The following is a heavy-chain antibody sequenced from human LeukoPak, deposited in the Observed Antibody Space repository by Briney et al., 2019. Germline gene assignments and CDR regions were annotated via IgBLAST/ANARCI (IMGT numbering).Heavy chain of an antibody. CDR1: GFTFSSNS. V-gene: IGHV3-48*01. CDR2: ISSSSRTI. CDR3: ARGLDS. J-gene: IGHJ4*02. Sequence: GGSLRLSCAASGFTFSSNSMNWVRQAPGKGLEWVSYISSSSRTIYYAESVKGRFTISRDNAKNSLYLQMNSLRADDTAVYYCARGLDSWGQGTLVTVSS.